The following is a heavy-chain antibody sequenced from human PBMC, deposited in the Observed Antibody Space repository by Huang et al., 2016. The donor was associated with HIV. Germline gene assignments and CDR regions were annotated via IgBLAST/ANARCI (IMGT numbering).Heavy chain of an antibody. Sequence: QVQLVQSGAEVKKPGSSVKVSCKASGGSFRNFAIGWVRQAPGKGLEWRGVTIPTLGTANDAQKFQGRVTIIADESTSTAYMELSSLRAEDTAVYYCATVDYYDTSGPQRGYFDNWGQGTLVTVSS. D-gene: IGHD3-22*01. V-gene: IGHV1-69*01. CDR1: GGSFRNFA. J-gene: IGHJ4*02. CDR3: ATVDYYDTSGPQRGYFDN. CDR2: TIPTLGTA.